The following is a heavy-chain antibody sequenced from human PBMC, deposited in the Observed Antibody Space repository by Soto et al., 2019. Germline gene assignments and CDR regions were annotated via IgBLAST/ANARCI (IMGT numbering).Heavy chain of an antibody. V-gene: IGHV5-51*01. CDR3: ARHLYDYLDY. Sequence: HVESLKISCKVSGYSFTNYWIGWVRQMPGKGLEWMGIIYPGDSDTRYSPSFQGQVTISVDKSISTAYLQWSSLKASDIAMYYCARHLYDYLDYWGQGTLVTVSS. D-gene: IGHD3-16*01. CDR1: GYSFTNYW. CDR2: IYPGDSDT. J-gene: IGHJ4*02.